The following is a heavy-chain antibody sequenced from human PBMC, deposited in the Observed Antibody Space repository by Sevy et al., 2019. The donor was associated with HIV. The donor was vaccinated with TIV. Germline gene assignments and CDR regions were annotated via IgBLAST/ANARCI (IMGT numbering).Heavy chain of an antibody. CDR1: GFTFSNYA. J-gene: IGHJ4*02. CDR3: ARGLYLGYSSSWYYFDS. CDR2: ISYDGSNN. Sequence: GGSLRLSCAASGFTFSNYAMHWVRQSPGKGLEWVAVISYDGSNNNYADSVKGRFTISRDDSKNTLYLQMISLRPEDTDAYYCARGLYLGYSSSWYYFDSWGQGIRVTVSS. V-gene: IGHV3-30-3*01. D-gene: IGHD6-13*01.